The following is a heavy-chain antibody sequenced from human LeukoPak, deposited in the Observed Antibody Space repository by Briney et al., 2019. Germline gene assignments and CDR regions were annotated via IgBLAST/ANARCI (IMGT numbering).Heavy chain of an antibody. Sequence: ASVKVSCKASGYTFTGYYMHWVRQAPGQGLEWMGWINPNSGGTNYAQKFQGWVTMTRDTSISTAYMELSRLRSDDTAVYYCARERKGYHNWFDPWGQGTLVIVSS. CDR3: ARERKGYHNWFDP. J-gene: IGHJ5*02. CDR2: INPNSGGT. D-gene: IGHD6-13*01. CDR1: GYTFTGYY. V-gene: IGHV1-2*04.